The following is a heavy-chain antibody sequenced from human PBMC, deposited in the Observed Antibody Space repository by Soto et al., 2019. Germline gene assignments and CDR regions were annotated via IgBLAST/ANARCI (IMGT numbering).Heavy chain of an antibody. V-gene: IGHV2-5*02. CDR3: TQVYGSGSWGWYFHA. CDR2: VFWDGGE. Sequence: QITLRESGPSLVKPTETLTLTCTFSGFSLTTTGVGVGWIRQPPGKALEWLAVVFWDGGERYSPSLKSRVTITQDNDKDQVVLTMTNMDPADTATYYCTQVYGSGSWGWYFHAWGQGALVTVSS. D-gene: IGHD1-26*01. J-gene: IGHJ5*02. CDR1: GFSLTTTGVG.